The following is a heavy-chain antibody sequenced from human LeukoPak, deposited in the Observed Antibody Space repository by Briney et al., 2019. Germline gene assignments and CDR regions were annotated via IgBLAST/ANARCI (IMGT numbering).Heavy chain of an antibody. V-gene: IGHV3-48*01. D-gene: IGHD6-19*01. Sequence: PGGSLRLPCADSGFIYSTYSMNWVRQAPGKALEWVSYISSSSDTIYYADSVKGRFTISRDNAKNSLYLQMNSLRAEDTAVYYCARGQYSSGPEDYWGQGTLVTVSS. CDR3: ARGQYSSGPEDY. CDR2: ISSSSDTI. J-gene: IGHJ4*02. CDR1: GFIYSTYS.